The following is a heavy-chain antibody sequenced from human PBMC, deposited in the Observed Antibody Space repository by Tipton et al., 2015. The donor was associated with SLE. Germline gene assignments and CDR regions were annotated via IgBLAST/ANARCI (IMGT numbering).Heavy chain of an antibody. CDR2: ISGSGGST. J-gene: IGHJ4*02. Sequence: SLRLSCAASGFTFSSYAMSWVRQVPGKGLEWVSAISGSGGSTYYADSVKGRFTISRDNAKNSLYLQMNSLRAEDTAVYYCASAARMGWYPFDYWGQGTLVTVSS. CDR1: GFTFSSYA. V-gene: IGHV3-23*01. CDR3: ASAARMGWYPFDY. D-gene: IGHD2-15*01.